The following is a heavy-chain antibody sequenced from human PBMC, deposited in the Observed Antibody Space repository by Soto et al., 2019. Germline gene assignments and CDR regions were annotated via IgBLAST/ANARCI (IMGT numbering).Heavy chain of an antibody. V-gene: IGHV3-33*01. CDR2: IWYDGSSK. Sequence: QVQLVESGGGVVQPGRSLRLSCAASGFTFSTYGMHWVRQAPGKGLEWVAVIWYDGSSKYYADSVKGRFTISRDNSKNTLYLQMNSLRVEDTAVYYCARDGRWLRLYNWFDPWGQGTLVTVSS. D-gene: IGHD5-12*01. CDR3: ARDGRWLRLYNWFDP. CDR1: GFTFSTYG. J-gene: IGHJ5*02.